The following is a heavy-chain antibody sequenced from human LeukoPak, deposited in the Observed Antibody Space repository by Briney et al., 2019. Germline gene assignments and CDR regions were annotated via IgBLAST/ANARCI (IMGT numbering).Heavy chain of an antibody. Sequence: AASVKVSCKASGGTFSSYAISWVRQAPGQGLEWMGGIIPIFGTANYAQKFQGRVTITADESTSTAYMELSSLRSEDTAVYYCARAGGNYNYWYFDLWGRSTLVTVSS. CDR3: ARAGGNYNYWYFDL. J-gene: IGHJ2*01. D-gene: IGHD4/OR15-4a*01. V-gene: IGHV1-69*13. CDR1: GGTFSSYA. CDR2: IIPIFGTA.